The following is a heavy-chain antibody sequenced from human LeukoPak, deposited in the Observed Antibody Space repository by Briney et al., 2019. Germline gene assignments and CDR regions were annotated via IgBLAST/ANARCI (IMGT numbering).Heavy chain of an antibody. V-gene: IGHV4-39*07. CDR2: IYYSGST. Sequence: PSETLSLTCTVSGGSISSSSYYWGWIRQPPGKGLEWIGSIYYSGSTYYNPSLKSRVTISVDTSKNRFSLKLSSVTAADTAVYYCARGTTVVYYYYMDVWGKGTTVTVSS. J-gene: IGHJ6*03. D-gene: IGHD4-11*01. CDR1: GGSISSSSYY. CDR3: ARGTTVVYYYYMDV.